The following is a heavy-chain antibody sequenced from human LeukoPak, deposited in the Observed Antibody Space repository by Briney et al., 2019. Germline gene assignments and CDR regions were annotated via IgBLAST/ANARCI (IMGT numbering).Heavy chain of an antibody. CDR2: IYSGGSI. Sequence: PGGSLRLSCAASGFSVTNKHMNWVRQAPGKGLEWVSVIYSGGSIYYADSVKGRFTISRDNSKNTLFLQMNSLRAEDTAVYYCAKDGTGTDAFAMWGQGTMVTVSS. J-gene: IGHJ3*02. D-gene: IGHD1-1*01. CDR1: GFSVTNKH. CDR3: AKDGTGTDAFAM. V-gene: IGHV3-53*01.